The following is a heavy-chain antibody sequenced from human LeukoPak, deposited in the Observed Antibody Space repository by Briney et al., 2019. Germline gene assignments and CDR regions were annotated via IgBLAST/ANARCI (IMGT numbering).Heavy chain of an antibody. CDR1: GYTFTGYY. CDR3: AREYLSKYSSTSCYRGYCGGDSDAFDI. J-gene: IGHJ3*02. D-gene: IGHD2-2*01. CDR2: INPNSGGT. V-gene: IGHV1-2*02. Sequence: ASVKVSCKASGYTFTGYYMHWVRQAPGQGLEWMGWINPNSGGTNYAQKFQGRVTMTRDTSISTAYMELSRLRSDDTAVYYCAREYLSKYSSTSCYRGYCGGDSDAFDIRGQGTMVTVSS.